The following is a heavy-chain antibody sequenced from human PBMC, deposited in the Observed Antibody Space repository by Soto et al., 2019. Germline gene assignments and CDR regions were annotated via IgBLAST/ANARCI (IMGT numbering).Heavy chain of an antibody. Sequence: VSCKASGYTFINYDISWVRQATGQGLEWMGWMNPGSGKTGYANKFQGRVTMTRDASTSTAHLELSSLTSEDTAVYYCARVASFGTLNWFDPWGQGTLVTVSS. CDR3: ARVASFGTLNWFDP. V-gene: IGHV1-8*02. CDR2: MNPGSGKT. D-gene: IGHD3-16*01. CDR1: GYTFINYD. J-gene: IGHJ5*02.